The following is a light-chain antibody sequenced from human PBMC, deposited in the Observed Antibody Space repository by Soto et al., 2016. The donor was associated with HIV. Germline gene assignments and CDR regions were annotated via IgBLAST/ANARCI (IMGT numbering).Light chain of an antibody. CDR3: NSRDSSGNHLPSNWV. V-gene: IGLV3-19*01. CDR1: SLRNYY. J-gene: IGLJ3*02. Sequence: SSELTQDPAVSVALGQTVRITCQGDSLRNYYASWYQQKPGQAPVLVIYGKNNRPSGIPDRFSGSSSGNTASLTITGAQAEDEADYYCNSRDSSGNHLPSNWVFGGGTKLDRP. CDR2: GKN.